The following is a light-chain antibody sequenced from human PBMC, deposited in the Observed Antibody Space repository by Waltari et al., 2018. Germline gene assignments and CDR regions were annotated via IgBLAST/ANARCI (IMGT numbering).Light chain of an antibody. CDR3: SSFTTTNAPYV. Sequence: QSALTQPASVSGSPGQSIAISCTGTSSDVGGYNFVTCYQHHPGKAPKVMFYGVSNRPSGVSNRFSGSTSGNTASLTISGLQAEDEADYYCSSFTTTNAPYVFGAGTKVTVL. J-gene: IGLJ1*01. V-gene: IGLV2-14*01. CDR2: GVS. CDR1: SSDVGGYNF.